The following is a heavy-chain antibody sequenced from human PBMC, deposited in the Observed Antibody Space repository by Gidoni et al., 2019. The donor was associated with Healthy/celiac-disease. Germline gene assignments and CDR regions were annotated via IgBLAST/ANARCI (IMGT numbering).Heavy chain of an antibody. Sequence: QVQLVESGGGVVQPGRSLRLSCAASGFTFRSYAMHWVRQAPGKGLEWVAVISYDGSNKYYADSVKGRFTISRDNSKNTLYLQMNSLRAEDTAVYYCARDVKSGSGSYWYYFDYWGQGTLVTVSS. V-gene: IGHV3-30-3*01. CDR1: GFTFRSYA. CDR2: ISYDGSNK. D-gene: IGHD3-10*01. J-gene: IGHJ4*02. CDR3: ARDVKSGSGSYWYYFDY.